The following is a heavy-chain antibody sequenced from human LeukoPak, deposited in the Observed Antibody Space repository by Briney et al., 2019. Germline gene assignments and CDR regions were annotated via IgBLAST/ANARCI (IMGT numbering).Heavy chain of an antibody. D-gene: IGHD5-12*01. CDR1: GFTFSSYW. CDR2: ISSSGSTI. Sequence: PGGSLRLSCAASGFTFSSYWMSWVRQAPGKGLEWVSYISSSGSTIYYADSAKGRFTISRDNAKNSLYLQMNSLRAEDTAVYYCVRRDSGYDSFDYWGQGTLVTVSS. V-gene: IGHV3-48*04. J-gene: IGHJ4*02. CDR3: VRRDSGYDSFDY.